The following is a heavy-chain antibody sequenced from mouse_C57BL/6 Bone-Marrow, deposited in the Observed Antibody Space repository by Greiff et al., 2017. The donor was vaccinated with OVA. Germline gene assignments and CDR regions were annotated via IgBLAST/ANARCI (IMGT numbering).Heavy chain of an antibody. J-gene: IGHJ1*03. CDR3: ARRRGSSYNWYFDV. V-gene: IGHV1-64*01. CDR1: GYTFTSYW. D-gene: IGHD1-1*01. Sequence: LQQPGAELVKPGASVKLSCKASGYTFTSYWMHWVKQRPGQGLEWIGMIHPNSGSTNYNEKFKSKATLTVDKSSSTAYMQLSSLTSEDSAVYYCARRRGSSYNWYFDVWGTGTTVTVSS. CDR2: IHPNSGST.